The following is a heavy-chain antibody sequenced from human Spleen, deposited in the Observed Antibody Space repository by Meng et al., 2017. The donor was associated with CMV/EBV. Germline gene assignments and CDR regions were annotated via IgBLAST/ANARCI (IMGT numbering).Heavy chain of an antibody. J-gene: IGHJ4*02. CDR3: ASGIRLTGD. CDR2: ISYDGSNK. D-gene: IGHD7-27*01. Sequence: GGSLRLSCAASGFTFSTYAMHWVRQAPGKGLEWVAVISYDGSNKYYADSVKGRFTISRDNSKNTLYLQMNSLRAEDTAVYYCASGIRLTGDWGQGTLVTVSS. CDR1: GFTFSTYA. V-gene: IGHV3-30*04.